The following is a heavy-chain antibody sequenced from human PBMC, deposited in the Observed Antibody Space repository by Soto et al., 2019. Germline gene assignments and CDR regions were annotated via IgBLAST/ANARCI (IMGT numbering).Heavy chain of an antibody. CDR3: AREEGIVVVPAAIPKRIFDY. V-gene: IGHV1-2*02. CDR2: INPNSGGT. D-gene: IGHD2-2*02. J-gene: IGHJ4*02. CDR1: GYTXTGYY. Sequence: SXKVSFRASGYTXTGYYMHLVRRAPVQGLEWMGWINPNSGGTNYEKKFQVRVTIKRYTSIRTAYMELRRLRSDDKAVYYCAREEGIVVVPAAIPKRIFDYWGQGTLVTVSS.